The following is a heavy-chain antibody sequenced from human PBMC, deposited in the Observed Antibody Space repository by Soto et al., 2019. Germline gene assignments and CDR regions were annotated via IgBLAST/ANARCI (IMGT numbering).Heavy chain of an antibody. J-gene: IGHJ6*02. CDR1: GYTFTSYY. D-gene: IGHD1-26*01. CDR3: ASHSGSYYKAMDV. Sequence: ASVKVSCKASGYTFTSYYMHWVRQAPGQGLEWMGIINPSGGSTSYAQKFQGRVTMTRDTSTSTVYMELSSLRSADTAVYYCASHSGSYYKAMDVWGQGTTVTVSS. CDR2: INPSGGST. V-gene: IGHV1-46*01.